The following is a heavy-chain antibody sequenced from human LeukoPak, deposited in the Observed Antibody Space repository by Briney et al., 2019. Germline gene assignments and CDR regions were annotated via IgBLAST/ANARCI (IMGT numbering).Heavy chain of an antibody. J-gene: IGHJ5*02. CDR3: ASLTGNWFDP. V-gene: IGHV4-59*01. CDR2: ICYSGST. Sequence: SETLSLTCTVSGGSISSYYWSWIRQPPGKGLEWIGYICYSGSTNYNPSLKSRVTISVDTSKNQFSLKLSSVTAADTAVYYCASLTGNWFDPWGQGTLVTVSS. D-gene: IGHD3-9*01. CDR1: GGSISSYY.